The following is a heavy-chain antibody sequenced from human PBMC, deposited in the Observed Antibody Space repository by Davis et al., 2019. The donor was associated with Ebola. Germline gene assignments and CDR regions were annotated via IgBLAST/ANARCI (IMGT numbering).Heavy chain of an antibody. CDR2: INSDGSST. J-gene: IGHJ4*02. D-gene: IGHD6-6*01. CDR1: GFTFSSYW. CDR3: AKDRVAARGPFDY. V-gene: IGHV3-74*01. Sequence: GESLKISCAASGFTFSSYWMHWVRQAPGKGLVWVSRINSDGSSTSYADSVKGRFTISRDNAKNTLYLQMNSLRAEDTAVYYCAKDRVAARGPFDYWGQGTLVTVSS.